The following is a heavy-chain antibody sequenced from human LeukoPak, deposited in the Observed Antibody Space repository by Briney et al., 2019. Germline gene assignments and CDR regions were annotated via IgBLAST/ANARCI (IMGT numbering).Heavy chain of an antibody. Sequence: GGSLRLSCTGSGFTFSNYGMSWIRQAPGKGLEWVSAITIAGRTFYADSVKGRFTIPRDNSKSTLYVLLNSLRAEDTAVYYCATGGSYADHWGQGTLVTVSS. CDR1: GFTFSNYG. CDR2: ITIAGRT. J-gene: IGHJ4*02. CDR3: ATGGSYADH. D-gene: IGHD1-26*01. V-gene: IGHV3-23*01.